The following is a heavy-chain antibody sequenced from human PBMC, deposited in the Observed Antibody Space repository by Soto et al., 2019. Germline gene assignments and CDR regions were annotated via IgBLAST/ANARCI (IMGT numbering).Heavy chain of an antibody. Sequence: EEQLVASGGGLVQPGGSLRLSCAASGFIFSNFWINWARQSPGKGLEWVASINQDGSEKYYVDSVKGRFTISRDNAKNSLYLQMNSMRAEDTAVYYCAVLSIAAVVDFWGQGTLVTVSS. CDR2: INQDGSEK. D-gene: IGHD6-25*01. CDR3: AVLSIAAVVDF. CDR1: GFIFSNFW. V-gene: IGHV3-7*01. J-gene: IGHJ4*02.